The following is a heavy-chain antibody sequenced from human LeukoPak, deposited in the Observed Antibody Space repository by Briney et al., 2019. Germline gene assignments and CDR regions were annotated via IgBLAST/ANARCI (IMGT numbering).Heavy chain of an antibody. V-gene: IGHV3-30*02. CDR2: IRYDGSNK. CDR3: AKDLRVCSSTSCRDY. J-gene: IGHJ4*02. CDR1: GFTFSNAW. D-gene: IGHD2-2*01. Sequence: PGGSLRLSCAASGFTFSNAWMNWVRQAPGKGLEWVAFIRYDGSNKYYADSVKGRFTISRDNSKNTLYLQMNSLRAEDTAVYYCAKDLRVCSSTSCRDYWGQGTLVTVSS.